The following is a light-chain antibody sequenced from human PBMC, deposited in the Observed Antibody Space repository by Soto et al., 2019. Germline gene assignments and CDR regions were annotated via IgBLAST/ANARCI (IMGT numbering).Light chain of an antibody. Sequence: EIILTQSPATLSSSLGERATLSCRASQTVSSSYLAWCQQRPGQAPRLLIYGASTWAAGIPDRFSGSGSGTEFTLTITRLEPEDSAVYFCQQYTGQPTTFGQGTRLEIK. CDR2: GAS. V-gene: IGKV3-20*01. CDR3: QQYTGQPTT. CDR1: QTVSSSY. J-gene: IGKJ5*01.